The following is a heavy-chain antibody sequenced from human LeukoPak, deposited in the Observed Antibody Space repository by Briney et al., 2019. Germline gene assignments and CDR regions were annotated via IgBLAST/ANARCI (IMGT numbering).Heavy chain of an antibody. CDR2: INPKSGGT. J-gene: IGHJ3*02. V-gene: IGHV1-2*02. Sequence: ASVKVSCKASGYTFTGYYMHWVRQAPGQGLEWMGWINPKSGGTVYAQKFQGRVTMTRDTSSSTAYMELSRLRFDNTVVYYCARGPRITIFGVVMANDAFDIWGQGTMVTVSS. CDR1: GYTFTGYY. D-gene: IGHD3-3*01. CDR3: ARGPRITIFGVVMANDAFDI.